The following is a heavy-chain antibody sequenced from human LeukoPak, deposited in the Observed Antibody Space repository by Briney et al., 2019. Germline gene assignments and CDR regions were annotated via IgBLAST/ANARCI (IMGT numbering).Heavy chain of an antibody. CDR3: ARDLYFGELLGGVDP. V-gene: IGHV3-66*01. D-gene: IGHD3-10*01. CDR1: GFNVSSNY. CDR2: VYSDGST. J-gene: IGHJ5*02. Sequence: GGSLRLSCAASGFNVSSNYMSWVRQAPGKGLEWVSVVYSDGSTYYADSVKGRFTISRDNSKNTLYLQVNSPRAEDTAVYYCARDLYFGELLGGVDPWGQGTLVTVSS.